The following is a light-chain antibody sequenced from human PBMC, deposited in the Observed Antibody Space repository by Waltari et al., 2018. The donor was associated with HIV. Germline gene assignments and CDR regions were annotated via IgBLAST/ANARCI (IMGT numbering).Light chain of an antibody. CDR2: EVS. V-gene: IGLV2-14*01. CDR3: TSYTSITTLV. CDR1: SSDVGGYDY. J-gene: IGLJ3*02. Sequence: QSALTQPASVSGSPGQSITISCTGTSSDVGGYDYVPWYQQHPGKAPKLIIYEVSDRPSGVSNRFSGSKSGNTASLTISGLQTEDKADYYCTSYTSITTLVFGGGTKLTVL.